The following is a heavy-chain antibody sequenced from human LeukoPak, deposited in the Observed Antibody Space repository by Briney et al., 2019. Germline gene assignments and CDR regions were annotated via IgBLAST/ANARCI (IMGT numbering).Heavy chain of an antibody. CDR3: ARGRAYSSGPGFDY. CDR2: MNPNSGNT. V-gene: IGHV1-8*01. Sequence: ASVKVSCKASGYTFTSNDINWVRQATGQGLEWMGWMNPNSGNTGYAQKFQGRVTMTRDTSINTAYMELSSLRSEDTALYYCARGRAYSSGPGFDYWAQRTLVTVSS. CDR1: GYTFTSND. D-gene: IGHD3-22*01. J-gene: IGHJ4*02.